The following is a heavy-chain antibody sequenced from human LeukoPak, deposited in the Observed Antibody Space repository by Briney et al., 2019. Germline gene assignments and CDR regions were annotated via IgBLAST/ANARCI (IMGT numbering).Heavy chain of an antibody. V-gene: IGHV3-30*03. D-gene: IGHD3-16*01. CDR3: ARAFS. Sequence: GGSLRLSCAASGFTFSTYGMHWVRQAPGKGLEWVAFISYDGSYKYYADSVKGRFTISRDNAKNSLYLQMNSLRAEDTAVYYCARAFSWGQGTLVTVSS. CDR1: GFTFSTYG. CDR2: ISYDGSYK. J-gene: IGHJ5*02.